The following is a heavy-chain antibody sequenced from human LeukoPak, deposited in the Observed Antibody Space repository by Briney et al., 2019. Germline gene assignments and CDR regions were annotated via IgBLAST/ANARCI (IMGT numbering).Heavy chain of an antibody. CDR1: GYTFPSYF. Sequence: ASVKVSCKASGYTFPSYFMHWVRQAPGQGLEWMGIINPTGGSTTYAQKFQGRVTITRDTSASTAYMELSSLRSEDTAVYYCARGAPIRVAVAATFDPWGQGTLVTVPS. CDR2: INPTGGST. D-gene: IGHD6-19*01. J-gene: IGHJ5*02. V-gene: IGHV1-46*01. CDR3: ARGAPIRVAVAATFDP.